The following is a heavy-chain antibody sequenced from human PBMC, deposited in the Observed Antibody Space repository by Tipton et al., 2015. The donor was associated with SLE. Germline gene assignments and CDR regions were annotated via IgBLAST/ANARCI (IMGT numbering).Heavy chain of an antibody. CDR1: GGSISSSSYY. CDR2: IYYSGST. Sequence: TLSLTCTVSGGSISSSSYYWGWIRQPPGKGLEWIGSIYYSGSTYYNPSLKSRVTISVDTSKNHFSLKLSSVTAADTAVYYCARASPVYSLPYYYYGMDVWGQGTTVTVSS. J-gene: IGHJ6*02. D-gene: IGHD1-26*01. CDR3: ARASPVYSLPYYYYGMDV. V-gene: IGHV4-39*07.